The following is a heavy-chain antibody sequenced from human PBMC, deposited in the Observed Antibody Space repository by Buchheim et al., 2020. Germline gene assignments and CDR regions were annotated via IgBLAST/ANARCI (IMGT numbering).Heavy chain of an antibody. CDR2: INHSGST. CDR1: GGSFSGYY. D-gene: IGHD2-2*01. Sequence: QVQLQQWGAGLLKPSETLSLTCAVYGGSFSGYYWSWIRQPPGKGLEWIGEINHSGSTNYNPSLKSRVTISVDKSKNQFSLKLSSVTAADTAVYYCARAPSRGYCSSTSCSRGYNWFDPWGQGTL. J-gene: IGHJ5*02. CDR3: ARAPSRGYCSSTSCSRGYNWFDP. V-gene: IGHV4-34*01.